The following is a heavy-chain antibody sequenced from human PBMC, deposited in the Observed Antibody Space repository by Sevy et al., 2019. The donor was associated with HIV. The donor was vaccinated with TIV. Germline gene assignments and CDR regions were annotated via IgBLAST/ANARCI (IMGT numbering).Heavy chain of an antibody. CDR1: GFTFDDYT. CDR3: AKDIPGWSGFDY. Sequence: GGSLRLSCAASGFTFDDYTMHLVRQVPGKGLEWVSLITWDAAKTDYADSVKGRFTVSRDNSENSLYLQMNSLRTEDTALYFCAKDIPGWSGFDYWGQGTLVTVSS. V-gene: IGHV3-43*01. J-gene: IGHJ4*02. D-gene: IGHD3-10*01. CDR2: ITWDAAKT.